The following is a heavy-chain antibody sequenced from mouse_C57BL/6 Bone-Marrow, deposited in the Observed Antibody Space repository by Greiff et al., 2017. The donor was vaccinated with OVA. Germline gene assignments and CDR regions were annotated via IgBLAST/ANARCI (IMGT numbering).Heavy chain of an antibody. CDR1: GYTFTDYY. CDR2: INPNNGGT. J-gene: IGHJ1*03. CDR3: ARDALDYEGYFDV. V-gene: IGHV1-26*01. Sequence: VQLQQSGPELVKPGASVKISCKASGYTFTDYYMNWVKQSHGKSLEWIGDINPNNGGTSYNQKFKGKATLTVDKSSSTAYMELRSLTSEDSAVYYCARDALDYEGYFDVWGTGTTVTVSS. D-gene: IGHD2-4*01.